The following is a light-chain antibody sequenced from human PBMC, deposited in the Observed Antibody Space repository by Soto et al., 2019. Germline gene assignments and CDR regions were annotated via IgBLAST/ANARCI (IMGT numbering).Light chain of an antibody. CDR2: AAS. CDR3: LHDYNYPRT. Sequence: AIQMTQSPSSLSASVGDRVTMTCRASQGINNELAWYQQKPGKAPKLLIYAASNLHSRVPSRFSGSGSGTDFALTISSLQPEDFATYFCLHDYNYPRTFGQGTKVE. J-gene: IGKJ1*01. V-gene: IGKV1-6*01. CDR1: QGINNE.